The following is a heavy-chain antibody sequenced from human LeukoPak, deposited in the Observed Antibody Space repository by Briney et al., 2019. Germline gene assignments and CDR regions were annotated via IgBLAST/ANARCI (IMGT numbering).Heavy chain of an antibody. Sequence: PGGFLRLSCAASGFTFSTYFMHWVRQAPGKGLEWVAVIASDGSHTFYVESVKGRFTISRDNSKNTLYLQMNSLRAEDTAVYFCARERQDTIVHSGAFDIWGQGTMVTVSS. V-gene: IGHV3-30-3*01. D-gene: IGHD3-10*01. CDR3: ARERQDTIVHSGAFDI. CDR2: IASDGSHT. J-gene: IGHJ3*02. CDR1: GFTFSTYF.